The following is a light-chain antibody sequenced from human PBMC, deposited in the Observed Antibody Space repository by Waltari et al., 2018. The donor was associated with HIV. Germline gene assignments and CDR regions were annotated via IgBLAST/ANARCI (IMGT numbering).Light chain of an antibody. V-gene: IGLV2-8*01. CDR1: SSDVGAYNY. J-gene: IGLJ2*01. Sequence: QSALTQPPSASGSRGQSVTISCTGTSSDVGAYNYVSWYQQYPGMAPKLIIYEVNKRPSGGPDRFSGSKSGNTASRTVSGLQAEDEADFYCSSYAGSAVVFGVGPKLTVL. CDR3: SSYAGSAVV. CDR2: EVN.